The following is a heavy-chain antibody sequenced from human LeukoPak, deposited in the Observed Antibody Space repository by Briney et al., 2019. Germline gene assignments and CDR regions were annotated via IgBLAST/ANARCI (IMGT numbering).Heavy chain of an antibody. J-gene: IGHJ3*02. CDR3: AKAKQWLDDAFDI. D-gene: IGHD6-19*01. Sequence: GGSLRLSCAASGFTFSSYEMNWVRQAPGKGLEWVSYISLSTSSIYYADSVKGRFTVSRDNAKDSLYLQMNSLRADDTAVYYCAKAKQWLDDAFDIWGQGTMVTVSS. CDR2: ISLSTSSI. V-gene: IGHV3-48*03. CDR1: GFTFSSYE.